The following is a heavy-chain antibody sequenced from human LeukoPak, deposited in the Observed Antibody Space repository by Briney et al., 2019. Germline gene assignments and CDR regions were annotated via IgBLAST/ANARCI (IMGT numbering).Heavy chain of an antibody. D-gene: IGHD1-26*01. CDR1: GFTFSSYA. Sequence: GGSLRLSCAASGFTFSSYAMHWVRQAPGKGLEWAAVISYDGSNKYYADSVKGRFTISRDNSKNTLYLQMNSLRAEDTAVYYCARAGAYSGGYSFDYWGQGTLVTVSS. CDR2: ISYDGSNK. V-gene: IGHV3-30-3*01. CDR3: ARAGAYSGGYSFDY. J-gene: IGHJ4*02.